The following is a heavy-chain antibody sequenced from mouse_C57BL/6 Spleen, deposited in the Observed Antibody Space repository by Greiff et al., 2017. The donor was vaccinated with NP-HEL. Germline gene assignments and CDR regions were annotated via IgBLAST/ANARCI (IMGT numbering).Heavy chain of an antibody. CDR1: GYTFTSYW. CDR3: ARSHYYYYWYFDV. V-gene: IGHV1-72*01. J-gene: IGHJ1*03. D-gene: IGHD1-1*01. CDR2: IDPNSGGT. Sequence: QVHVKQPGAELVKPGASVKLSCKASGYTFTSYWMHWVKQRPGRGLEWIGRIDPNSGGTKYNEKFKSKATLTVDKPSSTAYMPLSSLTSEDSAVYYCARSHYYYYWYFDVWGTGTTVTVSS.